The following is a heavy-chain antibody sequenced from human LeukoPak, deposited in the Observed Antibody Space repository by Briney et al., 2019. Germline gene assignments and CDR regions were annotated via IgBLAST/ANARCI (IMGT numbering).Heavy chain of an antibody. J-gene: IGHJ4*02. Sequence: PGGSLRLSCAASGFTFSNYEMHWVRQAPGKGLEWVSSISGSSSYIYYADSVKGRFTISRDNAKNSLYLQMHSLRAEDTAVYYCARVVWGQLTYYFDYWGQGTLVTVSS. CDR2: ISGSSSYI. D-gene: IGHD3-16*01. V-gene: IGHV3-21*01. CDR3: ARVVWGQLTYYFDY. CDR1: GFTFSNYE.